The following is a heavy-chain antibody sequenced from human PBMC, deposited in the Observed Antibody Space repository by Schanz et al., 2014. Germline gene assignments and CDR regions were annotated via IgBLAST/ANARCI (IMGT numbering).Heavy chain of an antibody. J-gene: IGHJ4*02. Sequence: GPGVKKPGATVKVSCKASGYIFINSGISWVRQAPGQGLEWMGWISVYTGNTKYGQKVQGRVTMTADTSTNTAYMELRSLRSDDTAVYYCARDRRFFDRDDLYYFDSWGQGTLVTVSS. CDR2: ISVYTGNT. CDR1: GYIFINSG. V-gene: IGHV1-18*01. CDR3: ARDRRFFDRDDLYYFDS. D-gene: IGHD3-3*01.